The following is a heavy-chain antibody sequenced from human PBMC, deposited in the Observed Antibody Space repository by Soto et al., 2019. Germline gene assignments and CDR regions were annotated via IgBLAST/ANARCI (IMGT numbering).Heavy chain of an antibody. Sequence: GASVKVSCKASGYTFTSYYMHWVRQAPGQGLEWMGIINPSGGSTSYAQKFQGRVTMTRDTSTSTVYMELSSLRSEDTAVYYCARVRTPYYYDSSGYHHDAFDIWGQGTMVTVSS. CDR2: INPSGGST. V-gene: IGHV1-46*01. CDR3: ARVRTPYYYDSSGYHHDAFDI. D-gene: IGHD3-22*01. J-gene: IGHJ3*02. CDR1: GYTFTSYY.